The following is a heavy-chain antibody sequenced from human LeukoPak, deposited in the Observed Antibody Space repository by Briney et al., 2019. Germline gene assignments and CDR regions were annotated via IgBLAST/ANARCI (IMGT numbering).Heavy chain of an antibody. CDR1: GFTFSTYW. Sequence: PGGSLRLSCAASGFTFSTYWMSWVRQAPGKGPELVATINQDGSEKYYVDSVKGRFTISRDNAKYSLYLQINSLRAEDSAVFHCARDKQVGATLLDCWGQGTLVTVSS. CDR3: ARDKQVGATLLDC. D-gene: IGHD1-26*01. CDR2: INQDGSEK. V-gene: IGHV3-7*01. J-gene: IGHJ4*02.